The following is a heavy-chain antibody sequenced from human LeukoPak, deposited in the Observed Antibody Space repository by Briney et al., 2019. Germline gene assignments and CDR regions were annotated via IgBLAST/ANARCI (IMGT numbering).Heavy chain of an antibody. CDR2: ISSSSSYI. J-gene: IGHJ6*02. Sequence: PGGSLRLSCAASGFTFSSYSMNWVRQAPGKGLEWVSSISSSSSYIYYADSVKGRFTISRDNAKNSLYLQMNSLRAEDTAVYYCVRGYVELPYYYYGMDVWGQGTTVTVSS. CDR3: VRGYVELPYYYYGMDV. CDR1: GFTFSSYS. D-gene: IGHD1-26*01. V-gene: IGHV3-21*01.